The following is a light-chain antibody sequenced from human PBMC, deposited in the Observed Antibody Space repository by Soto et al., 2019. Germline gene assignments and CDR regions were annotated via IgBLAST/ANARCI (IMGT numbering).Light chain of an antibody. Sequence: EIVMTQSPVTLSVSPGDRVTISCRASQDVYSRLAWYQQKAGQAPRLLIYAASTRAAGLPSRFSGSGSGTEFTLTISSLQSEDFAIYYCQHYAIYPLTFGIGTKVEIK. CDR3: QHYAIYPLT. J-gene: IGKJ4*01. CDR1: QDVYSR. V-gene: IGKV3-15*01. CDR2: AAS.